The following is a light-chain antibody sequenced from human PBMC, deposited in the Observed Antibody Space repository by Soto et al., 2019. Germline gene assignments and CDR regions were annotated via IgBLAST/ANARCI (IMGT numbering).Light chain of an antibody. CDR2: DAS. J-gene: IGKJ2*02. Sequence: DIQMTQSPSSLFASVGDRVTITCQASQDISNYLNWYQQKPGKAPKLLIYDASNLETGVPSRFSGSGSGTDFTFTISSLQPEDIATYYCQQGGTFGQGTKLEIK. V-gene: IGKV1-33*01. CDR1: QDISNY. CDR3: QQGGT.